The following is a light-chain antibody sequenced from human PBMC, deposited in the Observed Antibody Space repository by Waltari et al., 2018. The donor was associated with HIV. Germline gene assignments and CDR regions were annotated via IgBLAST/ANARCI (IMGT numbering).Light chain of an antibody. V-gene: IGKV3-15*01. CDR2: GAS. Sequence: EIVMTQSPATLSVSPGERATLSCRASQSVSSNLAWYQQKPGQAPRLLIYGASTRATGIPARFSGSGSGTEFTLTISSLQSEDFAVYYCQQRRSWPITFGQGTRLEIK. J-gene: IGKJ5*01. CDR1: QSVSSN. CDR3: QQRRSWPIT.